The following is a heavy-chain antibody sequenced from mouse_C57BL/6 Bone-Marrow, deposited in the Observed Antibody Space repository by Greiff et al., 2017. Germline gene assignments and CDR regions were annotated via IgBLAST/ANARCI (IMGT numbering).Heavy chain of an antibody. J-gene: IGHJ2*01. V-gene: IGHV1-64*01. Sequence: QVHVKQPGAELVKPGASVKLSCKASGYTFTSYWMHWVKQRPGQGLEWIGMIHPNSGSTTYNEKFKSKATMSVDKSSSTAYMQLSSLTSEDSAFYDCARWRAYYYGCDYWGQGTTLTVSS. CDR3: ARWRAYYYGCDY. CDR2: IHPNSGST. CDR1: GYTFTSYW. D-gene: IGHD1-1*01.